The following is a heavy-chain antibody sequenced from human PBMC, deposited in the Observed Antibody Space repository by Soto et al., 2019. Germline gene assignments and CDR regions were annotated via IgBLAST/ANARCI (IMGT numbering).Heavy chain of an antibody. V-gene: IGHV1-18*01. CDR1: GYTFTSYG. D-gene: IGHD3-9*01. J-gene: IGHJ4*02. Sequence: ASVKVSCKASGYTFTSYGISWVRQAPGQGLEWMGWISAYNGNTNYAQKLQGRVTMTTDTSTSTAYMELRSLRSDDTAVYYCARDTPGSDYDILTGLDYWGQGTLVTVSS. CDR2: ISAYNGNT. CDR3: ARDTPGSDYDILTGLDY.